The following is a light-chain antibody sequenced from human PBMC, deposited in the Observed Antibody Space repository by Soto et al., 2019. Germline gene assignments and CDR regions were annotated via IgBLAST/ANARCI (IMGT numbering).Light chain of an antibody. CDR1: QNVGTY. J-gene: IGKJ4*01. CDR3: QQSSSTPQT. CDR2: VAS. Sequence: DIQMTQSPSSLSASIGDRVTITCRASQNVGTYLSWYQQKQGKAPKLLINVASTLQSGVPSRFIGSGSRTDFTLAIGSLQPEDFATYYCQQSSSTPQTFSGGTRVEIK. V-gene: IGKV1-39*01.